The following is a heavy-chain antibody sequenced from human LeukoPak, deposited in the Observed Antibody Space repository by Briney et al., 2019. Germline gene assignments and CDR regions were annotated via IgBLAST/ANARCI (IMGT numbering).Heavy chain of an antibody. V-gene: IGHV4-59*01. CDR3: ARGRGGGGSSNNWFDP. Sequence: SETLSLTCTVSGGSISSYYWSWIRQPPGKRLEWIGYIYYSGSTNYNPSLKSRVSISVDTSKNQFSLKLSSVTAADTAVYYCARGRGGGGSSNNWFDPWGQGTLVTVSS. J-gene: IGHJ5*02. CDR2: IYYSGST. CDR1: GGSISSYY. D-gene: IGHD2-15*01.